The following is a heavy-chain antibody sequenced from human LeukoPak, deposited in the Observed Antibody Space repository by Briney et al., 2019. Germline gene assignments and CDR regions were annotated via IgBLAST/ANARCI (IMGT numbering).Heavy chain of an antibody. Sequence: GGSLRLSCAAFGLNFKNYAMIWVRQAPGKGLEWVSVIYSSGYTQYADSVKGRFTISRDNSKNTLYLQMNSLRAEDTATYYCARGDYYGSRSFYFDYWGKGPLAPVSS. CDR1: GLNFKNYA. CDR2: IYSSGYT. J-gene: IGHJ4*02. CDR3: ARGDYYGSRSFYFDY. D-gene: IGHD3-10*01. V-gene: IGHV3-53*01.